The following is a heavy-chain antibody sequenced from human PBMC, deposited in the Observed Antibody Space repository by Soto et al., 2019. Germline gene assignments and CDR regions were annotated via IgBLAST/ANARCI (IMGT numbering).Heavy chain of an antibody. CDR2: IYHSGST. V-gene: IGHV4-30-2*01. J-gene: IGHJ5*01. D-gene: IGHD3-22*01. CDR1: GDSTSSGGYS. Sequence: PWETLSLTCAVSGDSTSSGGYSWSWIRQPPGKGLEWIGHIYHSGSTHYNPSLKSRVTISVDRSKNQFSLNLNSVTAADTAFYYCGTVRRKVVDSWGQGILVTVSS. CDR3: GTVRRKVVDS.